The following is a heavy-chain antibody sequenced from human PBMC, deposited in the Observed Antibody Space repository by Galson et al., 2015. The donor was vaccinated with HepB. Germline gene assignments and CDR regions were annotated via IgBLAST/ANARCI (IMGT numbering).Heavy chain of an antibody. Sequence: SLRLSCAASGFTFSSYAMSWVRQAPGKGLEWVSAISGSGGSTYYADSVKGRFTISRDNSKNTLYLQMNSLRAEDTAVYYCAKRMHHNTYYYGSGSYSYYFDYWGQGTLVTVSS. J-gene: IGHJ4*02. CDR2: ISGSGGST. CDR3: AKRMHHNTYYYGSGSYSYYFDY. D-gene: IGHD3-10*01. V-gene: IGHV3-23*01. CDR1: GFTFSSYA.